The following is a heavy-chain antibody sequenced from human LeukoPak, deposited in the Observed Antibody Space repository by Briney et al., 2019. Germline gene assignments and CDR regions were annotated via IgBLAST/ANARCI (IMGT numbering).Heavy chain of an antibody. CDR1: GYTFTSYG. D-gene: IGHD2-8*01. CDR3: ARGRDIVLGYYYYYMDV. V-gene: IGHV1-18*01. CDR2: ISAYNGNT. Sequence: ASVKVSCKASGYTFTSYGISWVRQAPGQGLEWMGWISAYNGNTNYAQKLQGRVTMTTDTSTSTAYMELRSLRSDDTAVYYCARGRDIVLGYYYYYMDVWGKGTTVTISS. J-gene: IGHJ6*03.